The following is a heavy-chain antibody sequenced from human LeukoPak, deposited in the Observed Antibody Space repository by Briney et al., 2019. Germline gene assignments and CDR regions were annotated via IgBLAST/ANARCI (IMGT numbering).Heavy chain of an antibody. Sequence: ASVKVSCKASGFTLTGCYMHWVRQAPGQGLEWMGWINPNTGTTNYAQKFQGRVTLTRDTSISTAYMEVIRLRSDDTAMYYCARVDEMATFNFDYWGQGTLVTVSA. V-gene: IGHV1-2*02. CDR2: INPNTGTT. D-gene: IGHD5-24*01. J-gene: IGHJ4*02. CDR1: GFTLTGCY. CDR3: ARVDEMATFNFDY.